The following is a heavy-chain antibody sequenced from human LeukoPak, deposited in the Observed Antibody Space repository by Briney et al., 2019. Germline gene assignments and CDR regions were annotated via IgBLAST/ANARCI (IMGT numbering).Heavy chain of an antibody. CDR1: EFTFINYA. CDR3: AKGRYCSSPSCYGTHFDY. CDR2: ISGSGGST. D-gene: IGHD2-2*01. J-gene: IGHJ4*02. V-gene: IGHV3-23*01. Sequence: PGGSLRVSCAASEFTFINYAMSWVCQARGQGLERVSAISGSGGSTYDEDSVKGRFTVSRDNSKNTLYLQMNSLRADDTAVYYCAKGRYCSSPSCYGTHFDYWGQGTLVTVSS.